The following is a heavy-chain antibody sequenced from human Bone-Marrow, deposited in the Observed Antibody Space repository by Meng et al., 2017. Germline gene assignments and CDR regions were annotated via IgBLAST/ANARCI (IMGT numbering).Heavy chain of an antibody. CDR1: GFTFSSYA. J-gene: IGHJ4*02. V-gene: IGHV3-30*04. CDR2: ISYDGSNK. D-gene: IGHD3-22*01. CDR3: TRDTYYYDSSGYYYFGY. Sequence: GESLKISCAASGFTFSSYAMHWVRQAPGKGLEWVAVISYDGSNKYYADSVKGRFTISRDDSKNTAYLQMNSLKTEDTAVYYCTRDTYYYDSSGYYYFGYWGQGTLVTVSS.